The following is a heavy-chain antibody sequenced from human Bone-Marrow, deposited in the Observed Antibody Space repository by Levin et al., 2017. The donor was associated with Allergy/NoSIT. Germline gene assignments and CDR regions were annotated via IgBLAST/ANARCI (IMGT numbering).Heavy chain of an antibody. CDR1: GFIFNDYG. V-gene: IGHV3-30*18. CDR3: AKETFAGYSSGWYFDN. D-gene: IGHD6-19*01. J-gene: IGHJ4*02. CDR2: ISYDGSNE. Sequence: GEPLKISCAASGFIFNDYGMHWVRQPPGKGLECVAIISYDGSNEYYTDSVKGRFTISRDNSKNTLFLQMNSLRPEDTAVYYCAKETFAGYSSGWYFDNWGQGTLVTVSS.